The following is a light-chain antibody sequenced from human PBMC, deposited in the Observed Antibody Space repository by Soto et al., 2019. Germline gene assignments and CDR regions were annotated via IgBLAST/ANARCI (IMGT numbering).Light chain of an antibody. Sequence: EIVLTQSPGTLSLSPGERATLSCRASQSLSKTYLAWYQKKPGQAPRLLIDGASSRATGTPDRFSGSGSGTDFTLSISRLEPEDFAVYYCQQYVSPPWTFVQETKVVIK. J-gene: IGKJ1*01. CDR3: QQYVSPPWT. CDR1: QSLSKTY. V-gene: IGKV3-20*01. CDR2: GAS.